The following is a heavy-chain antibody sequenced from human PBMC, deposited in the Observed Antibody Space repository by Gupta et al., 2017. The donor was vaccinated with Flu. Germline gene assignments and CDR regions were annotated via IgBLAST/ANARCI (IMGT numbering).Heavy chain of an antibody. CDR2: IYHSGST. CDR1: GGSISSSNW. Sequence: QVQLQESGPGLVKPSGTLSLTCAVSGGSISSSNWWSWVRQPPGKGLEWIGEIYHSGSTNYNPSLKSRVTISVDKSKNQFSLKLSSVTAADTAVYYCAREVKGYSSGWYQVFDYWGQGTLVTVSS. J-gene: IGHJ4*02. CDR3: AREVKGYSSGWYQVFDY. D-gene: IGHD6-19*01. V-gene: IGHV4-4*02.